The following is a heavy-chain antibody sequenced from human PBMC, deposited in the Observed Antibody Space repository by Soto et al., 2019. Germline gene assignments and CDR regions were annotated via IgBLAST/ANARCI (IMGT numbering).Heavy chain of an antibody. CDR1: GFTFSSYA. V-gene: IGHV3-23*01. CDR2: ISGSGGST. Sequence: GGPLRRSCAASGFTFSSYAMSWVRQAPGKGLEWVSAISGSGGSTYYADSVKGRFTISRDNSKNTLYLQMNSLRAEDTAVYYCAKAALVVPAATYYYYMDVWGKGTTVTVSS. CDR3: AKAALVVPAATYYYYMDV. J-gene: IGHJ6*03. D-gene: IGHD2-2*01.